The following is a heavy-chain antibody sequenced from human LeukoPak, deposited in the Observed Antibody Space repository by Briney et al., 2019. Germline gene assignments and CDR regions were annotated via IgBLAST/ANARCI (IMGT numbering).Heavy chain of an antibody. CDR1: GGSIIIGNYY. CDR2: ISPSGNT. D-gene: IGHD4-17*01. Sequence: PSQTLSLTCTVSGGSIIIGNYYWSWIRQPAGKGLEWIGRISPSGNTNYNPSLKSRVTISVDTSKNQFSLNLNSVTAAETAVYYCAREYSDQLRYFDYWGQGSLVTVSS. V-gene: IGHV4-61*02. CDR3: AREYSDQLRYFDY. J-gene: IGHJ4*02.